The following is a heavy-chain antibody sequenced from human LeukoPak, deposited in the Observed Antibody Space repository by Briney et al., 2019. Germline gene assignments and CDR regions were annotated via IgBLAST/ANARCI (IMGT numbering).Heavy chain of an antibody. CDR2: ISGSGGST. D-gene: IGHD2-21*01. CDR1: GFTFSSYA. Sequence: GGSLRLSCAASGFTFSSYAMSWVRQAPGKGLEWVSAISGSGGSTYYAASVKGRFTISRDNSKNTLYLQMNSLRAEDTAVYYCSFFSSRRRHTRYYFDYWGQGTLVTVSS. V-gene: IGHV3-23*01. J-gene: IGHJ4*02. CDR3: SFFSSRRRHTRYYFDY.